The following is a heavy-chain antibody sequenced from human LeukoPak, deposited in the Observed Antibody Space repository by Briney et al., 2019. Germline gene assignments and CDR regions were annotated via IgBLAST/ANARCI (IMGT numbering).Heavy chain of an antibody. Sequence: GASVKVSCKTSGYTFTNYDINWVRQAAGQGLEWMGWTNPNSGDTDYVQEFKGRVTMTRDTSISTAYMELSSLTYEDSAVYYCTRSGFGAGVRFDFWGQGTPVTVSS. D-gene: IGHD3-3*01. CDR2: TNPNSGDT. CDR1: GYTFTNYD. CDR3: TRSGFGAGVRFDF. J-gene: IGHJ4*02. V-gene: IGHV1-8*01.